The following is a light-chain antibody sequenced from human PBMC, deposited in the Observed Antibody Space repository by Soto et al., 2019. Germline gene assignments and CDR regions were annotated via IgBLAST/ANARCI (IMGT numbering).Light chain of an antibody. CDR1: QTISSW. V-gene: IGKV1-5*03. Sequence: DIRMTQSPSTLSGSVGDRVTITCRASQTISSWLAWYQQKPGKAPKLLIYKASTLKSGVPSRFSGSGSGTEFTLTISSLQPDDFATYYCQHYNSYSGAFGQVAKVDIK. J-gene: IGKJ1*01. CDR3: QHYNSYSGA. CDR2: KAS.